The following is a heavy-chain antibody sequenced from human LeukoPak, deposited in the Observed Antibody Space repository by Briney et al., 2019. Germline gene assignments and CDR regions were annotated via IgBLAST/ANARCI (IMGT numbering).Heavy chain of an antibody. Sequence: SETLSLTCAVYGGSFSGYYWSWIRQPPRKGLEWIGEIYHSGSTNYNPSLKSRVTISVDTSKNQFSLKLSSVTAADTAVYYCARLLYCSGGSCYSRYFDYWGQGTLVTVSS. V-gene: IGHV4-34*01. CDR3: ARLLYCSGGSCYSRYFDY. J-gene: IGHJ4*02. CDR2: IYHSGST. CDR1: GGSFSGYY. D-gene: IGHD2-15*01.